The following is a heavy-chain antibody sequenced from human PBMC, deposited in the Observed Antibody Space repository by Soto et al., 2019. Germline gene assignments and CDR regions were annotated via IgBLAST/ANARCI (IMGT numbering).Heavy chain of an antibody. CDR3: ARRQTSGYNRYFDP. Sequence: GASVKVSCKASGGTFSSNPISWMRQAPGQGLEWMGGTIPTFGAGSYAQRFPGRLTITADKSTNTAYMELSSLRPEDTAVYYCARRQTSGYNRYFDPWGQGTLVTVSS. CDR2: TIPTFGAG. CDR1: GGTFSSNP. D-gene: IGHD5-12*01. V-gene: IGHV1-69*06. J-gene: IGHJ4*02.